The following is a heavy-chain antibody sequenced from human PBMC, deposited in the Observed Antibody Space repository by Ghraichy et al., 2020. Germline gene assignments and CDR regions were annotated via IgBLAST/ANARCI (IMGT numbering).Heavy chain of an antibody. Sequence: GESLNISCAASKFTFSKYFMHWVRQAPGKGLEWVANINKDGSEKYYLDSVKGRFTIARDNDKGSLYLQMNSLRAEDTAVYYCARSQWDYGMDVWGQGTTVSVSS. D-gene: IGHD1-26*01. CDR3: ARSQWDYGMDV. V-gene: IGHV3-7*01. J-gene: IGHJ6*02. CDR2: INKDGSEK. CDR1: KFTFSKYF.